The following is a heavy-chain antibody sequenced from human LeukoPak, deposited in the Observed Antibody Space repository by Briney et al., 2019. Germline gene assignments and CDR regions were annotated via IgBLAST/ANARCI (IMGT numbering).Heavy chain of an antibody. CDR2: ISGSGGST. J-gene: IGHJ4*02. D-gene: IGHD2-15*01. CDR1: GFTFSSYA. Sequence: GGSLRLSCAASGFTFSSYAMNWVRQAPGKGLEWVSGISGSGGSTYYADSVKGRFTISRDNSKNTLYLQMNGLRAEDTAVYYCAKGPITPIDYWGQGTLVTVSS. V-gene: IGHV3-23*01. CDR3: AKGPITPIDY.